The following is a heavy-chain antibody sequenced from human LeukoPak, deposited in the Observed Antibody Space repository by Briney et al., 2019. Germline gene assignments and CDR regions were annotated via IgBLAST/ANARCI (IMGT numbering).Heavy chain of an antibody. CDR3: AKEPREWELRDS. Sequence: GGSLRLSCAVSRFTFSSYGMHWVRQAPGKGLEWLTFMRYDGSNQYYTDSVKGRVTISRDNSKNTRYRQMNSLRPEDTAVYYCAKEPREWELRDSGGQGTRVTVSS. CDR1: RFTFSSYG. CDR2: MRYDGSNQ. V-gene: IGHV3-30*02. D-gene: IGHD1-26*01. J-gene: IGHJ4*02.